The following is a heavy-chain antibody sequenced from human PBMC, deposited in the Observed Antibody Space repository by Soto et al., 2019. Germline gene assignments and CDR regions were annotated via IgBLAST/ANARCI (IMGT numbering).Heavy chain of an antibody. D-gene: IGHD6-6*01. CDR1: GYSFTRYG. V-gene: IGHV1-18*01. CDR2: ISGYNGNT. J-gene: IGHJ6*02. CDR3: AKPSDSSSSSYYYGMDV. Sequence: ASVKVSCKASGYSFTRYGISWVRQSPGQGLEWMGWISGYNGNTNYAQKLQDRVTITADESTSTAYMELSSLRSEDTAVYYCAKPSDSSSSSYYYGMDVWGQGTTVTVSS.